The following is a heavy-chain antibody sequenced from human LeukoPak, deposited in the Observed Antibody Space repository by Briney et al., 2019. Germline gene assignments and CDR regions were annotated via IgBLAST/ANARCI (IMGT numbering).Heavy chain of an antibody. CDR2: IRNKANGYTT. D-gene: IGHD5-12*01. Sequence: GGSLRLSCAASGFRFSDHHMEWVRQAPGKGLEWVGRIRNKANGYTTEYAASVNGRFTISRDDSKSSLFLQMNGLITEDTAVYYCARVRLSPTETQWLRTNDYWGQGTLVTVSS. J-gene: IGHJ4*02. CDR1: GFRFSDHH. V-gene: IGHV3-72*01. CDR3: ARVRLSPTETQWLRTNDY.